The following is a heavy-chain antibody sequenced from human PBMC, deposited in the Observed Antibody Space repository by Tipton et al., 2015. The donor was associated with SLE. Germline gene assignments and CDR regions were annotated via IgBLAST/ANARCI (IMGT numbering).Heavy chain of an antibody. CDR2: IHNIGGT. V-gene: IGHV4-34*01. D-gene: IGHD2-15*01. CDR1: GGSTSDTN. Sequence: TLSLTCAVYGGSTSDTNWSWIRQPPGKGLEWIGEIHNIGGTKYSPSLKSRVTISIDTSKNQFSLKLISVTAADTAVYYCARHFGWSFDVWGQGTMVTVSS. CDR3: ARHFGWSFDV. J-gene: IGHJ3*01.